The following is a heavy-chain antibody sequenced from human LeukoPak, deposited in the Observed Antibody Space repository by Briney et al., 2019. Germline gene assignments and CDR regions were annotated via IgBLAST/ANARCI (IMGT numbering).Heavy chain of an antibody. CDR3: AKDQRAFDWLINSGTNDY. D-gene: IGHD3-9*01. V-gene: IGHV3-23*01. CDR2: ISGSGGST. J-gene: IGHJ4*02. Sequence: PGGSLRLSCAASGFTVGSNYMSWVRQAPGKGLEWVSAISGSGGSTYYADSVKGRFTISRDNSKNTLYLQMNSLRAEDTAVYYCAKDQRAFDWLINSGTNDYWGQGTLVTVSS. CDR1: GFTVGSNY.